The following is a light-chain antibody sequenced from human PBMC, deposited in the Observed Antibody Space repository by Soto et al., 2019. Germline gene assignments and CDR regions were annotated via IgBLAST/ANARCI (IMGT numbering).Light chain of an antibody. CDR3: CSYTSSTTPL. CDR1: SSDVGGYHY. V-gene: IGLV2-14*01. J-gene: IGLJ2*01. Sequence: QSVLTKPASVSGSPGQSITISCTGSSSDVGGYHYVSWYQQYPGEAPKLVIFEVSNRPSGVSNRFSGSKSGNTASLTISGLQAEDEADYYCCSYTSSTTPLFGGGTKLTVL. CDR2: EVS.